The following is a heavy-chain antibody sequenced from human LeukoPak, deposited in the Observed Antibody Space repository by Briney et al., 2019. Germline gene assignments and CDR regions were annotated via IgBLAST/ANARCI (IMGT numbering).Heavy chain of an antibody. D-gene: IGHD1-26*01. CDR3: ARDRRGSYDAFDI. CDR2: IWYDGSNK. J-gene: IGHJ3*02. CDR1: GFTFSSYG. Sequence: GGSLRLSCVASGFTFSSYGMHWVRQAPGKGLEWVAVIWYDGSNKYYADSVKGRFTISRDNSKNTLYLQMNSLRAEDTAVYYCARDRRGSYDAFDIWGQGTMVTVSS. V-gene: IGHV3-33*01.